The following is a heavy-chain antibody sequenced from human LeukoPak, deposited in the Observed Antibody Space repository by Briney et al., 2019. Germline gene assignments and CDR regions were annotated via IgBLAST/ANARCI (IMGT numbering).Heavy chain of an antibody. CDR2: INPNSGGT. J-gene: IGHJ4*02. CDR1: GYTFTGYY. Sequence: GASVKVSCKASGYTFTGYYMHWVRQAPGQGLEWMGWINPNSGGTNYAQKFQGWVTMTRDTSISTAYMELSRLRSDDTAVYYCARSHRPNYYDSSGYYSGFDYWGQGALVTVAS. CDR3: ARSHRPNYYDSSGYYSGFDY. V-gene: IGHV1-2*04. D-gene: IGHD3-22*01.